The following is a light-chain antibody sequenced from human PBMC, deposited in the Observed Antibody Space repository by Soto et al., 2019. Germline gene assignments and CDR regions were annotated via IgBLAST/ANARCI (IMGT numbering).Light chain of an antibody. CDR2: DAS. CDR1: QSVSSY. Sequence: EIVLTQSPATLSLSSGERATLSCRTSQSVSSYLACYQQKPGQAPRLLIYDASNRATGIPARFSGSGSGTDFTLTISSLEPEDVAVYYCQQRSNWPSITFGQGTRLEIK. CDR3: QQRSNWPSIT. J-gene: IGKJ5*01. V-gene: IGKV3-11*01.